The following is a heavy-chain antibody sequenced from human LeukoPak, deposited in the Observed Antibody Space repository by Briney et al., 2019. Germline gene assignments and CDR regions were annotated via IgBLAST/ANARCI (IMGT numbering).Heavy chain of an antibody. Sequence: QSGGSLRLSCAASGFTSSNYGIHWVRQAPGKGLEWVAFIRYDGSNKYYADSVKGRFTISRDNSKNTLYLQMTSLRAEDTAVYYCANLRARDPTYDYVWGTSEYPYSFDYWGQGTLVTVSS. J-gene: IGHJ4*02. CDR3: ANLRARDPTYDYVWGTSEYPYSFDY. CDR1: GFTSSNYG. CDR2: IRYDGSNK. D-gene: IGHD3-16*01. V-gene: IGHV3-30*02.